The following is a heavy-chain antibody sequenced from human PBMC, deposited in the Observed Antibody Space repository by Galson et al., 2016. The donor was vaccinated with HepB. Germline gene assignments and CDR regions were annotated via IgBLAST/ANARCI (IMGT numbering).Heavy chain of an antibody. D-gene: IGHD3-22*01. J-gene: IGHJ4*02. CDR1: GFSFSSFA. CDR3: SSGHWDY. CDR2: VGGNGNNT. V-gene: IGHV3-64D*08. Sequence: SLRLSCAASGFSFSSFAMYWVRQAPGRGLQYVSVVGGNGNNTHFADSVKGRFTISRDNSKNTLYLQMSSLRTEDTAVYYCSSGHWDYWGRGTLVTVSS.